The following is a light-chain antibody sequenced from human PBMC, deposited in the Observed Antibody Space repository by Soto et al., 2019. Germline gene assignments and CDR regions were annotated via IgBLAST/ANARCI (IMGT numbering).Light chain of an antibody. Sequence: QSVLTQPPSVTGAPGQRVTISCTGSNSNIGAHYGVHWYQQFPETAPKLLIYDNTNRPSGVPDRFSGSKSGTSASLAITGLQAEDEADYYCQSFDSSFIGLVFGGGTKLTVL. CDR3: QSFDSSFIGLV. CDR2: DNT. J-gene: IGLJ2*01. CDR1: NSNIGAHYG. V-gene: IGLV1-40*01.